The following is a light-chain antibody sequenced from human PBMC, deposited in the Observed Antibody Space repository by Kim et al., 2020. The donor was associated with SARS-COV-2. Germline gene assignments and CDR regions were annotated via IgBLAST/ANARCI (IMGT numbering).Light chain of an antibody. J-gene: IGKJ2*01. V-gene: IGKV3-20*01. CDR1: QSVYSNY. Sequence: SPGARATLSCRASQSVYSNYLAWYQQKPGQAPRLLIYGSSSRATDIPDRFSGSGSGTDFTLTINGLEPEDFAVYFCQQYGSSPYTFGQGTKLEI. CDR2: GSS. CDR3: QQYGSSPYT.